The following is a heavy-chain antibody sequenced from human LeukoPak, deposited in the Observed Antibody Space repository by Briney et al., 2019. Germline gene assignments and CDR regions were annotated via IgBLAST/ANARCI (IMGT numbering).Heavy chain of an antibody. V-gene: IGHV1-69*05. J-gene: IGHJ4*02. CDR2: IIPIFGTA. D-gene: IGHD4-17*01. CDR1: GGTFSSYA. Sequence: SVKVSCKASGGTFSSYAISWVRQAPGQGLEWMGRIIPIFGTANYAQKFQGRVTITTDESTSTAYMELGSLRSEDTAVYYCARKAYGDYDYWGQGTLVTVSS. CDR3: ARKAYGDYDY.